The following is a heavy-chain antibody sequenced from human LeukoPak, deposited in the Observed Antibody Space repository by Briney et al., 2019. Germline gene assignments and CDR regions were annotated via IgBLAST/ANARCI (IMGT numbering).Heavy chain of an antibody. Sequence: SETLSLTCTLSGGSISNYFWNWIRQPAGKGLEWIGRISSSGSTNYNPSLKSRVTISVDASKNQFSLKLSSVTAADTAVYFCARGPYSYDSSGAFDIWGQGTMVTVSS. CDR2: ISSSGST. CDR3: ARGPYSYDSSGAFDI. J-gene: IGHJ3*02. V-gene: IGHV4-4*07. CDR1: GGSISNYF. D-gene: IGHD3-22*01.